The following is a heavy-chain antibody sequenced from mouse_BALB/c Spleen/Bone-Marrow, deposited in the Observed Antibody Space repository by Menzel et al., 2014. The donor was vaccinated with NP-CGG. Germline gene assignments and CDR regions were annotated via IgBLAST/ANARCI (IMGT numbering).Heavy chain of an antibody. CDR3: ARKSHYYGYYYAMDY. V-gene: IGHV2-2*02. J-gene: IGHJ4*01. CDR1: GFSLTSYG. Sequence: VKVVESGPGLVQPSQSLSITCTVSGFSLTSYGVHWVRQSPGKGLEWLGVIGSGGSTDYKAAFISRLSISNDNSKNQVFFKMNSLQTNDTAIYYCARKSHYYGYYYAMDYWGQGTSVTVSS. CDR2: IGSGGST. D-gene: IGHD1-2*01.